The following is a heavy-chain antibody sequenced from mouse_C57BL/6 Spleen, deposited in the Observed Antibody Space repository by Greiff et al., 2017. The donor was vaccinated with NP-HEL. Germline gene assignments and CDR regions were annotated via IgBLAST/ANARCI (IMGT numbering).Heavy chain of an antibody. CDR3: ARRGTTVVADYFDY. J-gene: IGHJ2*01. V-gene: IGHV1-82*01. Sequence: QVQLQQSGPELVKPGASVKISCKASGYAFSSSWMNWVKQRPGKGLEWIGRIYPGDGDTNYNGKFKGKATLTADKSSSTAYMQLSSLTSEDSAVYFCARRGTTVVADYFDYWGQGTTLTVSS. D-gene: IGHD1-1*01. CDR2: IYPGDGDT. CDR1: GYAFSSSW.